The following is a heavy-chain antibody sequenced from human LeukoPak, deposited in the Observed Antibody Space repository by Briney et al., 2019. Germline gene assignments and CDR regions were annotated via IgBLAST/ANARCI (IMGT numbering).Heavy chain of an antibody. V-gene: IGHV4-4*07. CDR3: ARDRDGMGTYDY. D-gene: IGHD1-14*01. Sequence: SETLSLTCTVSGGSINKDYWSWIRQPAGKGLEWIGRIHISGSTHHNPSLKSRVTMSIDASKNQFSLKLSSVTAADTAVYYCARDRDGMGTYDYWGQGTLVTVSS. CDR1: GGSINKDY. CDR2: IHISGST. J-gene: IGHJ4*02.